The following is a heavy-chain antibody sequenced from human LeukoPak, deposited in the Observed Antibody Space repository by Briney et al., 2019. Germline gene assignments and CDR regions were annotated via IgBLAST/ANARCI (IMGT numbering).Heavy chain of an antibody. Sequence: ASVRVSCKVSGYTLTDLSMHWVRQAPGKGLEWMGGVDSDDGERLYAQKFQGRVTMTEDAFIDTAYMELSGLRSDDTAVYFCATEVGSRYFEYWGQGALVTVSS. CDR3: ATEVGSRYFEY. CDR2: VDSDDGER. D-gene: IGHD6-19*01. CDR1: GYTLTDLS. V-gene: IGHV1-24*01. J-gene: IGHJ4*02.